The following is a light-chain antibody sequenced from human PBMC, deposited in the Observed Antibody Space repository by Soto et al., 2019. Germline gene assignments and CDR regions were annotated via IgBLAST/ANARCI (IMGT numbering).Light chain of an antibody. Sequence: QAVVTQPPSASGTPGQRVTISCSGSSSNIGSNTVSWYQQLPGTAPKLLIYSSNQRPSGVPDRFSGSKSGTSASLAISGLQSEDEADYYCAAWDDSLNGYVFGTGTKLTVL. CDR3: AAWDDSLNGYV. CDR1: SSNIGSNT. CDR2: SSN. V-gene: IGLV1-44*01. J-gene: IGLJ1*01.